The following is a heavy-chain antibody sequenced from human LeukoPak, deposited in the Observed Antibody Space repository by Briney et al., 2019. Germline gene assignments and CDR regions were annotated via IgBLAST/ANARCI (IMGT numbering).Heavy chain of an antibody. CDR3: ASPIALGWLQGIDY. CDR2: ISYDGSNK. Sequence: GGSLRLSCAAPGFTFSSYAMHWVRQAPGKGLEWVAVISYDGSNKYYADSVKGRFTISRDNSKNTVYLQMNSLRVEDTAIYYCASPIALGWLQGIDYWGQGTLVIVSS. D-gene: IGHD5-12*01. CDR1: GFTFSSYA. V-gene: IGHV3-30-3*01. J-gene: IGHJ4*02.